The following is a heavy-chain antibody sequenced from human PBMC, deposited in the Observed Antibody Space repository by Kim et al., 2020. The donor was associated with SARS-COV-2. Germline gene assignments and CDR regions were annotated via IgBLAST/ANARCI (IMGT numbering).Heavy chain of an antibody. J-gene: IGHJ4*02. D-gene: IGHD3-16*01. CDR2: ISYDGSNK. CDR1: GFTFSSYG. Sequence: GGSLRLSCAASGFTFSSYGMHWVRQAPGKGLEWVAVISYDGSNKYYADSVKGRFTISRDNSKNTLYLQMNSLRAEDTAVYYCAKDWGQLIKPPDYWGQGTLVTVSS. CDR3: AKDWGQLIKPPDY. V-gene: IGHV3-30*18.